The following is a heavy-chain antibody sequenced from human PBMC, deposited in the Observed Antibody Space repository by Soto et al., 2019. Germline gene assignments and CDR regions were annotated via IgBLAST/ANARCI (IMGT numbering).Heavy chain of an antibody. CDR2: ISAYNGNT. J-gene: IGHJ5*02. CDR1: GYTFTNNS. CDR3: ARDGPLDDYGSDNWFDP. D-gene: IGHD3-10*01. V-gene: IGHV1-18*01. Sequence: QVQLVQSGAEVKKPGASVKVSYKASGYTFTNNSISWVRQAPGQGLEWMGWISAYNGNTNYAQKLQGRVTMTTDTSTSTAYMELRSLRSDDTAVFYCARDGPLDDYGSDNWFDPWGQGTLVTVSS.